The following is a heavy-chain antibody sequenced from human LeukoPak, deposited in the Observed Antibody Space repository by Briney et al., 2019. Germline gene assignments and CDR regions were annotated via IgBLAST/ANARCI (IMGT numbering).Heavy chain of an antibody. D-gene: IGHD3-10*01. Sequence: ASVKVSCKASGYTFTGYYMHWVRQAPGQGLEWMGWINPNSGGTNYAQKFQGWVTMTRDTSISTAYMELSRLRSDDTAVYYCAREWSNYYGSGSYYKALYFDYWGQGALVTVSS. J-gene: IGHJ4*02. CDR1: GYTFTGYY. V-gene: IGHV1-2*04. CDR2: INPNSGGT. CDR3: AREWSNYYGSGSYYKALYFDY.